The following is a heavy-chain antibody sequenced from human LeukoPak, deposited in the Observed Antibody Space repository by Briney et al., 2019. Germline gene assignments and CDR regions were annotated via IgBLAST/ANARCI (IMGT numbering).Heavy chain of an antibody. V-gene: IGHV3-23*01. CDR1: GLTFSNYA. D-gene: IGHD6-13*01. J-gene: IGHJ4*02. CDR3: AKRIAATSFDY. CDR2: ISGNGGST. Sequence: GGSLRLSCAASGLTFSNYAMSWVRQAPGKGLEWVSTISGNGGSTYYADSVKGRFTISRDNSKNTVYLQMSSLRVEDTAVYYCAKRIAATSFDYWGQGTLVTVSS.